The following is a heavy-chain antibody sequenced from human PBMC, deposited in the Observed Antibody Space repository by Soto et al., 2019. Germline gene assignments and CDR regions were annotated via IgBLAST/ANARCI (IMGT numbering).Heavy chain of an antibody. J-gene: IGHJ4*02. D-gene: IGHD3-16*01. CDR3: ARESLGAKGGDD. CDR2: IIPIIGVT. CDR1: GDTFNSYV. V-gene: IGHV1-69*17. Sequence: QVQLVQSGAEVKRPGSSVKVSCESSGDTFNSYVISRVRQAPGQGLEWMGGIIPIIGVTHYAQKFQGRVTISALSSTGTAYMELTNLGFEDTALYYCARESLGAKGGDDWGQGTLVTVSS.